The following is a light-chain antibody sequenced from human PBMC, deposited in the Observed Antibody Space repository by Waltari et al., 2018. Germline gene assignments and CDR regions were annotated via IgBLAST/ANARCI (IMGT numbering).Light chain of an antibody. CDR1: QSVSSS. Sequence: EIVMTQSPATLSVSPGERATLSCRASQSVSSSLAWYQQKPVQAPRLLIYGASTRATGIPARFSGSGSGTEFTLSINDLQSEDFAVYYCQHYHDWPPYTFGQGTKLEIK. V-gene: IGKV3-15*01. J-gene: IGKJ2*01. CDR2: GAS. CDR3: QHYHDWPPYT.